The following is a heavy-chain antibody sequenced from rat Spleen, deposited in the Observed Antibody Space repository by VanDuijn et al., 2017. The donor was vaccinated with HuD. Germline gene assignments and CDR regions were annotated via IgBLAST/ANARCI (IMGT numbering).Heavy chain of an antibody. CDR1: GFTFNNYW. D-gene: IGHD1-9*01. V-gene: IGHV5-31*01. CDR2: ITNTGVSI. J-gene: IGHJ2*01. CDR3: ARRHYGYTDYFDY. Sequence: EVQLVESGGGLVQPGRSLKLACVASGFTFNNYWMSWIRQAPGKGLECVASITNTGVSIYYPDSVKGRFTISRDNAKSTLSLQMDSLRSEDTATYYCARRHYGYTDYFDYWGQGVMVKVSS.